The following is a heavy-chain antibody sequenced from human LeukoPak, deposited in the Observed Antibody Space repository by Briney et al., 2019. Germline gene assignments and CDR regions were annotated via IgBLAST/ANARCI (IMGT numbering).Heavy chain of an antibody. V-gene: IGHV4-39*01. CDR2: IYYSGST. CDR1: GVSMSRSRYY. Sequence: SETLSLTCTVSGVSMSRSRYYWGWIRQPPGKGLEWIGSIYYSGSTYYNPSLKSRVTISVDTSKNQFSLRLSSVTAADTAVYYCARLRAYYYDSSGYYNCHFWRRGTLVTVSS. J-gene: IGHJ4*02. D-gene: IGHD3-22*01. CDR3: ARLRAYYYDSSGYYNCHF.